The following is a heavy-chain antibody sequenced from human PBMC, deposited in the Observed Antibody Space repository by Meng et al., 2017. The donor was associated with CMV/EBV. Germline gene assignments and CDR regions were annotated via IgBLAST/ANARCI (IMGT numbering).Heavy chain of an antibody. V-gene: IGHV3-21*01. CDR2: ISSSSSYI. CDR3: ARDRGYYGSGSYGDY. CDR1: GFTFSSYS. Sequence: GESLKISCAASGFTFSSYSMNWVRQAPVKGLEWVSSISSSSSYIYYADSVKGRFTISRDNAKNSLYLQMNSLRAEDTAVYYCARDRGYYGSGSYGDYWGQGTLVTVSS. D-gene: IGHD3-10*01. J-gene: IGHJ4*02.